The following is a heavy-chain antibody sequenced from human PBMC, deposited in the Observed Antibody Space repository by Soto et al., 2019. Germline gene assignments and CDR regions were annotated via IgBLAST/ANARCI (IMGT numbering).Heavy chain of an antibody. D-gene: IGHD2-15*01. CDR2: ISGSGGST. CDR3: AKASSVVAATSYFDY. CDR1: GFTFSSYA. Sequence: GGSLRLSCAASGFTFSSYAMSWVRQAPGKGLEWVSAISGSGGSTYYADYVKGRFTISRDNSKNTLYMQMNSLRAEDTAVYYCAKASSVVAATSYFDYWVQGTLVTVSS. J-gene: IGHJ4*02. V-gene: IGHV3-23*01.